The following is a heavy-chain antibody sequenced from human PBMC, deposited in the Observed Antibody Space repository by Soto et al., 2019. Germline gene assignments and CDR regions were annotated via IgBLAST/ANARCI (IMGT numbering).Heavy chain of an antibody. CDR2: ITASNGNT. CDR1: GYTFTNYG. Sequence: QVQLVQSGPEVKKPGASVKVSCTASGYTFTNYGITWVRQAPGQGLEWMGWITASNGNTNYAREIQGRLTLTRDTSTSTAYMELRSLRSDDTAVYYCARGASCSSASCYDNFHYGLAVWGQGTTVIVSS. D-gene: IGHD2-2*01. J-gene: IGHJ6*02. CDR3: ARGASCSSASCYDNFHYGLAV. V-gene: IGHV1-18*01.